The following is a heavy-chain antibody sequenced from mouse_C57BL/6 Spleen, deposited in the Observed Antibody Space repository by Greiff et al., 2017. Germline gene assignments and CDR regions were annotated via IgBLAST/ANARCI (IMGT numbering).Heavy chain of an antibody. Sequence: VQLQQSGPELVKPGASVKISCKASGYSFTDYNMNWVQQSKGKSLEWIGVINPNYGTTCYNEKFKGKVTLTVDQTSSTDYMQLNSLTSEDCAVYYCAREGSRSSAMDYWGQGTSVTVSS. CDR3: AREGSRSSAMDY. CDR1: GYSFTDYN. J-gene: IGHJ4*01. D-gene: IGHD1-1*01. V-gene: IGHV1-39*01. CDR2: INPNYGTT.